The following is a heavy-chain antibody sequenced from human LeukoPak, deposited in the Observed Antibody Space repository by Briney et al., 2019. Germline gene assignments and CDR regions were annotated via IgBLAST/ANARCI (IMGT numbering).Heavy chain of an antibody. CDR2: INPNSGAT. D-gene: IGHD1-26*01. CDR1: GYTFTGYY. J-gene: IGHJ5*02. CDR3: ARDTGSNFFDP. Sequence: GASVKVSCKASGYTFTGYYIHWVRQAPGQGFEWMGWINPNSGATDYAQKFQGRVTMTRDTSISTAYMELSRLRSDDTAVYYCARDTGSNFFDPWGQGTLVTVAS. V-gene: IGHV1-2*02.